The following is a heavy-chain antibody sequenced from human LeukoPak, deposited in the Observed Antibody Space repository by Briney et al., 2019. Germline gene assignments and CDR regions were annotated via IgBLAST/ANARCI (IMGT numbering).Heavy chain of an antibody. CDR3: AKDYRYGSD. J-gene: IGHJ4*02. CDR2: INVRGDAT. Sequence: GGSLRLSCAASGFTFNSFGFTWVRQAPGRGLEWVSAINVRGDATFYAESVRGRFTISRDNSKNTLYLQMNSLGAEDTALYYCAKDYRYGSDWGPGTLVVVSS. CDR1: GFTFNSFG. D-gene: IGHD6-19*01. V-gene: IGHV3-23*01.